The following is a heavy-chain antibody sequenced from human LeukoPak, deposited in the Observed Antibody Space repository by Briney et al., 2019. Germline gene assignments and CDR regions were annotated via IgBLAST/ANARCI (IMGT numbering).Heavy chain of an antibody. CDR2: INTNTRNP. D-gene: IGHD3-3*02. CDR1: GYIFTNNA. Sequence: ASVKVSCKASGYIFTNNAMNWVRQAPGRGLEWMGWINTNTRNPTYAQGFTGRFVFSLDTSVSKAYLQISSLKAEDTAVYYCARIRAPSSFGQRESDYWGQGTLVTVSS. V-gene: IGHV7-4-1*02. J-gene: IGHJ4*02. CDR3: ARIRAPSSFGQRESDY.